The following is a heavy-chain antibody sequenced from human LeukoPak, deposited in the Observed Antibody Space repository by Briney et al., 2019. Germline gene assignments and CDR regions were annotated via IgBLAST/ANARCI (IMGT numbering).Heavy chain of an antibody. CDR1: GGSISDYY. CDR3: ARDRRYFDSSGFYSWFDP. D-gene: IGHD3-22*01. V-gene: IGHV4-4*07. CDR2: IYTTGYS. Sequence: SETLSLTCTVSGGSISDYYWSWVRQPAGKGLEWIGRIYTTGYSNYNPSLQSRVTMSVDTSKNQFSLRLTSVTAADTAVYYCARDRRYFDSSGFYSWFDPWGQGTLVTVSS. J-gene: IGHJ5*02.